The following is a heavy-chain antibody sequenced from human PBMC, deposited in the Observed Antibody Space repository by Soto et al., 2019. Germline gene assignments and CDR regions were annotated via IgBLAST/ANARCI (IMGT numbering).Heavy chain of an antibody. CDR2: FDPEDGET. D-gene: IGHD2-2*01. CDR1: GYTLTELS. J-gene: IGHJ4*02. V-gene: IGHV1-24*01. CDR3: ARELEIDCNSTSCYAFDY. Sequence: ASVKVSCKVSGYTLTELSMHWVRQAPGKGLEWMGGFDPEDGETIYAQKFQGRVTMTADTSTDTAYMELSSLRSEDTAVYYCARELEIDCNSTSCYAFDYWGQGTLVTVSS.